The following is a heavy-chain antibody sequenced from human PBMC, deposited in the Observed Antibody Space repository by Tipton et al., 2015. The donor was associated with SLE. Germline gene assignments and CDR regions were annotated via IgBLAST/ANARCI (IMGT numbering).Heavy chain of an antibody. J-gene: IGHJ4*02. Sequence: TLSLTCAVSGYSISSGYYWSWIRQPAGKGLEWIGHIYTSGSTNYNPSLKSRVTISVDTSKNQFSLKLSSVTAADTAVYYCARGTMLGDFWSGYLPRFDYWGQGTLVTVSS. CDR3: ARGTMLGDFWSGYLPRFDY. CDR1: GYSISSGYY. CDR2: IYTSGST. V-gene: IGHV4-61*09. D-gene: IGHD3-3*01.